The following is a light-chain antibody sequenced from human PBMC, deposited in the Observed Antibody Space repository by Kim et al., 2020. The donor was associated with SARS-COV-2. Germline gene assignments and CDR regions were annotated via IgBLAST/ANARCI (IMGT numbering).Light chain of an antibody. CDR3: QQYGNSFFT. Sequence: EIVLTQSPGTLSLSPGERATLSCRASQSVSSSYLAWYQQKPGQAPRLLIYGASSRATGIPDRFSGGGSGTDFTLTISRLEPEDFAVYYCQQYGNSFFTFGPGTKVDIK. J-gene: IGKJ3*01. CDR1: QSVSSSY. V-gene: IGKV3-20*01. CDR2: GAS.